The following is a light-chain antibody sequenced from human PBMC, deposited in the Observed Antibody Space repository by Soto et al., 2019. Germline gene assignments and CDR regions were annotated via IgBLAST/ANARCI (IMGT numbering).Light chain of an antibody. J-gene: IGKJ2*01. CDR3: QQLNSYPRT. V-gene: IGKV1-9*01. Sequence: DIQLTQSPSFLSASVGDRVTITCRASQGIRSYLAWYQQKPGKATKLLIYAASNLQSGVPSRFSGSGSGTEFTLTISSLQPEDFSTYYCQQLNSYPRTFGQGTKLEIK. CDR2: AAS. CDR1: QGIRSY.